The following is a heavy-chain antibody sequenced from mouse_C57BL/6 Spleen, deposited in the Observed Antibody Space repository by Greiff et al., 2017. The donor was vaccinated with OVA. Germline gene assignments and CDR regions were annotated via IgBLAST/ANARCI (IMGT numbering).Heavy chain of an antibody. Sequence: VQLKESGPGLAKPSQPLSLTCSVTGYSITSDYWNWIRKFPGNKLEYMGYISYSGSTYYNPSLKSRISITRDTSKNQYYLQLNSVTTEDTATYYCARSHYDGYLHWYFDVWGTGTTVTVSS. CDR2: ISYSGST. CDR3: ARSHYDGYLHWYFDV. CDR1: GYSITSDY. V-gene: IGHV3-8*01. D-gene: IGHD2-3*01. J-gene: IGHJ1*03.